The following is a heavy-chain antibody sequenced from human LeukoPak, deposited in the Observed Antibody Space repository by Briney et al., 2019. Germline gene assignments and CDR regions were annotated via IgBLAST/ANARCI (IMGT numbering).Heavy chain of an antibody. V-gene: IGHV3-53*04. J-gene: IGHJ4*02. D-gene: IGHD5-18*01. CDR1: GFTVSSNY. CDR2: IYSGGTT. Sequence: PGGSLRLSCAASGFTVSSNYMSWVRQAPGKGLGWVSVIYSGGTTFYADSVKGRFTISGHSSENTLWLQMNSLRAEDTAVYYCAGGGYSYIWDYWGQGTLVTVSS. CDR3: AGGGYSYIWDY.